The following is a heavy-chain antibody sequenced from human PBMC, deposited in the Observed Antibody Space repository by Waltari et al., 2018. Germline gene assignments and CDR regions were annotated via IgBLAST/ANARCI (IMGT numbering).Heavy chain of an antibody. D-gene: IGHD3-9*01. V-gene: IGHV4-61*02. CDR2: IYTSGST. CDR1: GGSISSGSYY. CDR3: ARERDFDWLSHYYYYMDV. J-gene: IGHJ6*03. Sequence: QVQLQESGPGLVKPSQTLSLTCTVSGGSISSGSYYWSWIRQPAGKGLEWIGRIYTSGSTNYNPSLKSRVTISVDTSKNQFSLKLSSVTAADTAVYYCARERDFDWLSHYYYYMDVWGKGTTVTVSS.